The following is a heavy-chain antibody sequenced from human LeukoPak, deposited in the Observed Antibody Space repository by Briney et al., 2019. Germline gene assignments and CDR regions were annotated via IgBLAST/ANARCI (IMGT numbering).Heavy chain of an antibody. CDR1: GGSISSYY. CDR2: IYYSGST. Sequence: SETLSLTCTVSGGSISSYYWSWIRQPPGKGLEWIGYIYYSGSTNYNPSLKSRVTISVDTSKNQFSLKLSSVTAADTAVYYCAAGITMARGVIRSYYFDYWGQGTLVTVSS. V-gene: IGHV4-59*01. D-gene: IGHD3-10*01. J-gene: IGHJ4*02. CDR3: AAGITMARGVIRSYYFDY.